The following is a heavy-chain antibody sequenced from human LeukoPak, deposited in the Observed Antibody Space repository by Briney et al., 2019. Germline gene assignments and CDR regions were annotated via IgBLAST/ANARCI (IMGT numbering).Heavy chain of an antibody. D-gene: IGHD1-14*01. Sequence: SETLSLTCTVSGGSISSYYWSWIRQPPGKGLEWIGYIYYSGSTNYNPSLKSRVTISVDKSKNQFSLKLNSVTAADTAVYYCARDLNPQGVDPWGQGTLVTVSS. CDR1: GGSISSYY. J-gene: IGHJ5*02. CDR2: IYYSGST. V-gene: IGHV4-59*12. CDR3: ARDLNPQGVDP.